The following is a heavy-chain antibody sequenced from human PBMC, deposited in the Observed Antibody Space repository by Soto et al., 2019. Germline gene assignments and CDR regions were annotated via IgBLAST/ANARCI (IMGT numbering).Heavy chain of an antibody. CDR2: INHSGST. D-gene: IGHD6-13*01. CDR3: ARRWQQVAPLLDV. CDR1: GGSFSGYY. V-gene: IGHV4-34*01. J-gene: IGHJ6*04. Sequence: QVQLQQWGAGLLKPSETLSLTCAVYGGSFSGYYWSWIRQAPGKGLEWIGEINHSGSTNCNPSPKSRVTISVDTSKNQFSLKLSSVTAADTAVYYCARRWQQVAPLLDVWGKGTTVTVSS.